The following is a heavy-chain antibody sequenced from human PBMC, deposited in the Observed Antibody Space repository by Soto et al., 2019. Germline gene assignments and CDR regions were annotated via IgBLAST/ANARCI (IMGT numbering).Heavy chain of an antibody. V-gene: IGHV2-5*02. J-gene: IGHJ5*02. CDR2: IYWDGDK. CDR1: GFSLSTSGVG. CDR3: AHSLIGYYYDSSGSNWFDP. D-gene: IGHD3-22*01. Sequence: QITLKESGPTLVKPTQTLTLTCTFSGFSLSTSGVGVGWIRQPPGKALEWLALIYWDGDKRYSPSLKSRLTITKDTSKNQVVLTMTNMAPVDTATYYCAHSLIGYYYDSSGSNWFDPWGQGTLVTVSS.